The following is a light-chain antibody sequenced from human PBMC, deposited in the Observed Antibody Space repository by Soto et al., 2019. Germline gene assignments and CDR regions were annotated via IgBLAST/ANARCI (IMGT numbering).Light chain of an antibody. Sequence: QSVLTQPASVSGSPGQSITISCTGTSSDVGSYNLVSWYQQHPGKAPKLMIYEVSKRPSGVSNCFSGSKSGNTASLTISGLQAEDEADYYCCSYAGSRRVFGTGTQLTVL. CDR1: SSDVGSYNL. CDR3: CSYAGSRRV. J-gene: IGLJ1*01. CDR2: EVS. V-gene: IGLV2-23*02.